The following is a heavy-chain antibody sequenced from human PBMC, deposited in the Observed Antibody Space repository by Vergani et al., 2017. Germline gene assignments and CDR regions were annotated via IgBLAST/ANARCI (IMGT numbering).Heavy chain of an antibody. J-gene: IGHJ4*02. CDR3: VSDARNYDVLTGYYNGLDS. D-gene: IGHD3-9*01. CDR1: NSSINSNYY. V-gene: IGHV4-38-2*01. CDR2: VFHSGST. Sequence: QVQLQESGPGLVQPAETLSLTCVVSNSSINSNYYWGWLRQSPGKRLEWIGSVFHSGSTFSNPSLKSRVTISVVKSKKLISLILKSVTAADTAVYYCVSDARNYDVLTGYYNGLDSGGQGTLVTVAS.